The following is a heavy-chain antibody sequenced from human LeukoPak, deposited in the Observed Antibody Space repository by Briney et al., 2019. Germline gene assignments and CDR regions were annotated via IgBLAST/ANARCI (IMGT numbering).Heavy chain of an antibody. J-gene: IGHJ3*02. Sequence: TSETLSLTCTVSGGSITSSTYYWSWIRQPPGQGLEWIGSIYYSGTTYYNTSLKSRVTISVDTSKNQFSLKLSSVTAADTAVYYCARRIAAAPRYAFDIWGQGTMVTVSS. CDR2: IYYSGTT. CDR3: ARRIAAAPRYAFDI. D-gene: IGHD6-13*01. V-gene: IGHV4-39*01. CDR1: GGSITSSTYY.